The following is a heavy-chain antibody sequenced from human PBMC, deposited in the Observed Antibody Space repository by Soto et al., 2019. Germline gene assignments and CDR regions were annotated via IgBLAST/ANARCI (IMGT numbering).Heavy chain of an antibody. J-gene: IGHJ3*02. D-gene: IGHD1-26*01. V-gene: IGHV3-9*01. CDR3: AKVRIRGGMDDAFDI. CDR2: ISWNSGRI. Sequence: SLRLSCAASGFTFDDYAMHLFRQSPGKGLEWVSGISWNSGRIGYGDSVKGRITISRDNAKNSLYLQMNSLRAEDTALYYCAKVRIRGGMDDAFDICRQGIMVTVSS. CDR1: GFTFDDYA.